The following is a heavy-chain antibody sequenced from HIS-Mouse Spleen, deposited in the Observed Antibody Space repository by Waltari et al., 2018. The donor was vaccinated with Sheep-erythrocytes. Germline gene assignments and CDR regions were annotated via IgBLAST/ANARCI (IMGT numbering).Heavy chain of an antibody. Sequence: QVQLVQSGAEVKKPGSSVKVSCKASGGTFRSYAISWVRQAPGQGLEWMGRVIPILGIANYAKKFQGRVRITADKSTRTAYMELSSLRSEDTAVYYCAQTGATTPHFDYWGQGTLVTVSS. V-gene: IGHV1-69*04. CDR3: AQTGATTPHFDY. J-gene: IGHJ4*02. CDR1: GGTFRSYA. D-gene: IGHD1-26*01. CDR2: VIPILGIA.